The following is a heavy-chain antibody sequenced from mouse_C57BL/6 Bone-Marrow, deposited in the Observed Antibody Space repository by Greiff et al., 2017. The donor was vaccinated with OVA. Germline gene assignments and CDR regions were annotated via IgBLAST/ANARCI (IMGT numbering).Heavy chain of an antibody. J-gene: IGHJ3*01. D-gene: IGHD2-4*01. CDR3: ARHEAYDYPWFAY. CDR1: GFTFSDYY. V-gene: IGHV5-12*01. CDR2: ISNGGGST. Sequence: EVQVVESGGGLVQPGGSLKLSCAASGFTFSDYYMYWVRQTPEKRLEWVAYISNGGGSTYYPDTVKGRFTISRDNAKNTLYLQMSRLKSEDTAMYYCARHEAYDYPWFAYWGQGTLVTVSA.